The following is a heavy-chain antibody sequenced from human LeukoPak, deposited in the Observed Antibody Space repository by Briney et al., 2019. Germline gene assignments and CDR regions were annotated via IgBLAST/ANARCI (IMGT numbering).Heavy chain of an antibody. CDR2: IYSGGST. Sequence: GGSLRLSCAASGFTVSSNYMSWVRQAPGKGLEWVSVIYSGGSTYYADSVKGRFTISRDNSKNTLYLQMNSLRAEDTAVYYCARALPSRFYCYMDVWGQGTLVTVSS. D-gene: IGHD2-15*01. V-gene: IGHV3-53*01. CDR1: GFTVSSNY. J-gene: IGHJ4*02. CDR3: ARALPSRFYCYMDV.